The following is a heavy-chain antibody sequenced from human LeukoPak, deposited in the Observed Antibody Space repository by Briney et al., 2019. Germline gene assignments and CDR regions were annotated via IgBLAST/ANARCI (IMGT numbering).Heavy chain of an antibody. Sequence: ASVKVSCKASGGTFSSYAISWVRQAPGQGLEWMGGIIPIFGTANYAQKFQGRVTITADKSTSTAYMELSSLRSEDTAVYYCAGAPQLVGAQVYYYYMDVWGKGTTVTVSS. CDR3: AGAPQLVGAQVYYYYMDV. CDR1: GGTFSSYA. V-gene: IGHV1-69*06. J-gene: IGHJ6*03. D-gene: IGHD1-26*01. CDR2: IIPIFGTA.